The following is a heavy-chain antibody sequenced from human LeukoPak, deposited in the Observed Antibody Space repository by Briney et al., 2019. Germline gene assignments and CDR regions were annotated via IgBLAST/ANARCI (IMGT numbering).Heavy chain of an antibody. J-gene: IGHJ4*02. D-gene: IGHD3-9*01. CDR3: TRDQAATNTQVRFCLD. CDR1: GYTFTSYG. Sequence: ASVKVSCKASGYTFTSYGISWVRQAPGQGLEWTGWISAYNGNTNFAQKLQGRVTTTTDTSTSTAYMDLRSLRSDDTAVYYCTRDQAATNTQVRFCLDWGQGTLVTVSS. CDR2: ISAYNGNT. V-gene: IGHV1-18*01.